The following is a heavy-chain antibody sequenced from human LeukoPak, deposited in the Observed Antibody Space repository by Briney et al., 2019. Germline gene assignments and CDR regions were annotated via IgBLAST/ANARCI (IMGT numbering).Heavy chain of an antibody. CDR3: AKATSGAGTDFDY. D-gene: IGHD6-19*01. Sequence: PGGSLRLSCAASGFTVSSNYMSWVRQAPGKGLEWVSVISGSGGSTSYADSVKGRFTISRDNSKNTLYLQMNSLRAEDTAVYYCAKATSGAGTDFDYWGQGTLVTVSS. CDR1: GFTVSSNY. J-gene: IGHJ4*02. V-gene: IGHV3-23*01. CDR2: ISGSGGST.